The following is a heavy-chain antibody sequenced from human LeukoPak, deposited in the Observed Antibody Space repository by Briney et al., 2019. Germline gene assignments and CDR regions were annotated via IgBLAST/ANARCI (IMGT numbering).Heavy chain of an antibody. Sequence: AGGSLRLSCAASGFTFSSYWMHWVRQVPGKGLVWVSRITDDDTSTSHADSVKGRFTISRDNGKNTLYLQMNSLRVEDTAVYYCAKRYSSSWYHYYYGMDVWGQGTTVTVSS. J-gene: IGHJ6*02. D-gene: IGHD6-13*01. CDR1: GFTFSSYW. CDR3: AKRYSSSWYHYYYGMDV. CDR2: ITDDDTST. V-gene: IGHV3-74*01.